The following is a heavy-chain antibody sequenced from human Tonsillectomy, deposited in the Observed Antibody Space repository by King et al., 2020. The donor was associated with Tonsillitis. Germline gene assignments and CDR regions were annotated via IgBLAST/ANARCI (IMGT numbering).Heavy chain of an antibody. D-gene: IGHD6-13*01. CDR2: ISRDGGST. J-gene: IGHJ4*02. CDR1: GFTFSNYA. Sequence: EVQLVESGGGLVQPGGSLRLSCSASGFTFSNYAMHWVRQAPGKGLEFVSAISRDGGSTYYADSVKGRFTISRDNSKNTLYLQMSSLTTEDTAMYYCVKPEQQLLKPGPFDYWGQGTQVTVSS. CDR3: VKPEQQLLKPGPFDY. V-gene: IGHV3-64D*06.